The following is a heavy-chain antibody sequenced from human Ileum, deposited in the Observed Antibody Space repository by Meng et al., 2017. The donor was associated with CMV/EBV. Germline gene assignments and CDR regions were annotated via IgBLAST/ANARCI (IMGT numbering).Heavy chain of an antibody. J-gene: IGHJ4*02. CDR2: IWYDGSNK. V-gene: IGHV3-33*06. CDR3: AKDHFDSSSWFDY. Sequence: GGPLRPPCAASGFTASGNYFNWDRQAPGKGLEWVTVIWYDGSNKYYADSVKGRFTISRDNSKNTLYLKMNSLRAEDTAVYYCAKDHFDSSSWFDYWGQGTLVTVSS. CDR1: GFTASGNY. D-gene: IGHD6-13*01.